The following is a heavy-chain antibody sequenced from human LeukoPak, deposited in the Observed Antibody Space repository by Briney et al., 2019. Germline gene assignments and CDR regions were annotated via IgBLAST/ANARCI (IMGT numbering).Heavy chain of an antibody. D-gene: IGHD6-13*01. V-gene: IGHV4-31*03. J-gene: IGHJ6*02. CDR3: ASWTAAGTSAYYYGMDV. Sequence: TLSLTCTVSGGSISSGGYYWSWIRQHPGKGLEWIGYIYYSGSTYYNPSLKSRVTISVDTSKNQFPLKLSSVTAADTAVYYCASWTAAGTSAYYYGMDVWGQGTTVTVSS. CDR1: GGSISSGGYY. CDR2: IYYSGST.